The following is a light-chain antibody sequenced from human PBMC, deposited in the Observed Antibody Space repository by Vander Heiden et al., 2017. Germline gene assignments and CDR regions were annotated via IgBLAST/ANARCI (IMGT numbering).Light chain of an antibody. J-gene: IGKJ1*01. CDR2: SAS. CDR1: QSISRY. V-gene: IGKV1-39*01. Sequence: DIQMTQSPSSLSAYVGARVTITCRASQSISRYLNWYQQKAGKAPKLLIYSASNLQSGVPSRFSGSGSGTDFTLTISSLQPEDFATYHCQQSYSNPWTFGQGTKVETK. CDR3: QQSYSNPWT.